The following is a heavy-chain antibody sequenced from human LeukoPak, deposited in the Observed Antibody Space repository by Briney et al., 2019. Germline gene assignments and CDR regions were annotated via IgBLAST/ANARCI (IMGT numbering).Heavy chain of an antibody. CDR2: IMPISGIA. CDR3: ARDLYYYDSGGPDY. V-gene: IGHV1-69*13. D-gene: IGHD3-22*01. J-gene: IGHJ4*02. Sequence: SVKVSCKASVDTFSNYGLSWVRQAPGQGLEWMGRIMPISGIANYAQKFQDRVTINPDESTSTVYMELNSLRSEDTAVYYCARDLYYYDSGGPDYWGQGTLVSVSS. CDR1: VDTFSNYG.